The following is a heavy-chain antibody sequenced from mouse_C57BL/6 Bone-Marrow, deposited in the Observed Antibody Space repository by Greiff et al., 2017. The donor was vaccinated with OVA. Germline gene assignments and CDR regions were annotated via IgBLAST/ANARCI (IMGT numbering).Heavy chain of an antibody. Sequence: EVKVVDSGGGLVQSGRSLRLSCATSGFTFSDFYMEWVRQAPGKGLEWIAASRNKANDYTTEYSASVKGRFIVSRDTSQSILYLQMNALRAEDTAIYYCARDASGTDWYFDVWGTGTTVTVSS. CDR1: GFTFSDFY. D-gene: IGHD4-1*01. V-gene: IGHV7-1*01. CDR3: ARDASGTDWYFDV. CDR2: SRNKANDYTT. J-gene: IGHJ1*03.